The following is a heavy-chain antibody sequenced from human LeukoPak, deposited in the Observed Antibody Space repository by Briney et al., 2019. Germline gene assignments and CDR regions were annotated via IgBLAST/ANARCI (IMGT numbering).Heavy chain of an antibody. Sequence: SETLSLTCTVSGGSISSYYWSWVRQPPGKGLEWIGEINHSGSTNYNPSLKSRVTISVDTSKNQFSLKLSSVTAADTAVYYCARDLFGYCSSTSCNDPDYWGQGTLVTVSS. CDR3: ARDLFGYCSSTSCNDPDY. D-gene: IGHD2-2*03. V-gene: IGHV4-34*01. CDR1: GGSISSYY. J-gene: IGHJ4*02. CDR2: INHSGST.